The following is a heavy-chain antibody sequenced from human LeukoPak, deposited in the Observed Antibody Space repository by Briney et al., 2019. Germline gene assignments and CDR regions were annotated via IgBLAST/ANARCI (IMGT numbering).Heavy chain of an antibody. V-gene: IGHV4-38-2*02. CDR2: IYHSGST. J-gene: IGHJ5*02. Sequence: SETLSLTCTVSGYSISSGYYWGWIRQPPGKGLEWIGSIYHSGSTYYNPSLKSRVTISVDTSKNQFSLKLSSVTAADTAVYYCARGGDYGSGIDWFDPWGQGTLVTVSS. CDR1: GYSISSGYY. CDR3: ARGGDYGSGIDWFDP. D-gene: IGHD3-10*01.